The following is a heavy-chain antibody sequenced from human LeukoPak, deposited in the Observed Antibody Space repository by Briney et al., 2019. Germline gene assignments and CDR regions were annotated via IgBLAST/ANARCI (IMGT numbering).Heavy chain of an antibody. CDR3: ARGRSIGARRGAFDI. J-gene: IGHJ3*02. Sequence: SETLSLTCAVYGGSFSDYYWSWIRQPPGKGLEWIGYIYNSGSTNYNPPLKSRVTMSVDTSQTQFSLKLSSVTAADTAVYFCARGRSIGARRGAFDIWGQGTMVSVSS. V-gene: IGHV4-59*01. CDR1: GGSFSDYY. CDR2: IYNSGST. D-gene: IGHD6-6*01.